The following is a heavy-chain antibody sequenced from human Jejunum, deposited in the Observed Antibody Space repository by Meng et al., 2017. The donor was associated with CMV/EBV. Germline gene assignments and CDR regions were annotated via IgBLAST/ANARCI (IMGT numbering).Heavy chain of an antibody. D-gene: IGHD2-2*01. J-gene: IGHJ3*01. CDR2: VIPLLNEA. Sequence: TSGGTFSSYTINWVRQAPGQGLEWMGRVIPLLNEANYAQNFQGRVTMTADKSTTTAYLDLRSLRSDDTAVYFCARDLGWPSSPFDLWGQGTVVTVSS. V-gene: IGHV1-69*08. CDR3: ARDLGWPSSPFDL. CDR1: GGTFSSYT.